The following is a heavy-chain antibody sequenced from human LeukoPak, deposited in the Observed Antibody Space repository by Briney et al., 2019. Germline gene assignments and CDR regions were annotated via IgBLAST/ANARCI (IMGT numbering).Heavy chain of an antibody. D-gene: IGHD3-10*01. CDR1: GDSISSGNF. J-gene: IGHJ4*02. CDR2: IDHRGNT. V-gene: IGHV4-38-2*02. CDR3: AGHLYGRVRGALTFFDS. Sequence: SETLSLTCIVSGDSISSGNFWGWIRQPPGKGLDYIGNIDHRGNTYYNPSLKSRLTISVETSRNQFSLRLTSVTAADTAVYYCAGHLYGRVRGALTFFDSWGQGTLVTVSS.